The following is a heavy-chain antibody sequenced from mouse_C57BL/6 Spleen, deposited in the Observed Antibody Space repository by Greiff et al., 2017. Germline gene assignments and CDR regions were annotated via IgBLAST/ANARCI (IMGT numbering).Heavy chain of an antibody. J-gene: IGHJ3*01. V-gene: IGHV5-4*01. Sequence: EVKLMESGGGLVKPGGSLKLSCAASGFTFSSYAMSWVRQTPEKRLEWVATISDGGSYTYYPDNVKGRFTISRDNAKNNLYLQMSHLKSEDTAMYYCARDEDGNYGFAYWGQGTLVTVSA. CDR2: ISDGGSYT. D-gene: IGHD2-1*01. CDR1: GFTFSSYA. CDR3: ARDEDGNYGFAY.